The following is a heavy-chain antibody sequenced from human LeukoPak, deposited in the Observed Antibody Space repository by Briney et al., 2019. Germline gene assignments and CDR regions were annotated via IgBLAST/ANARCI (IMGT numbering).Heavy chain of an antibody. CDR3: ARAGYYYDSSGALDY. J-gene: IGHJ4*02. CDR1: RFTFSSYS. CDR2: ISSSSSYI. Sequence: GGSLRLSCAASRFTFSSYSMNWVRQAPGKGLEWVSSISSSSSYIYYADSVKGRFTISRDNAKNLLYLQMNSLRAEDTAVYYCARAGYYYDSSGALDYWGQGTLVTVSS. D-gene: IGHD3-22*01. V-gene: IGHV3-21*01.